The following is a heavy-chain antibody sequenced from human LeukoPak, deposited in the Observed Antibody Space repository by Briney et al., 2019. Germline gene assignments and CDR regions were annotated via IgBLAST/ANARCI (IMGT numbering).Heavy chain of an antibody. D-gene: IGHD2-8*01. CDR3: ARTGDCTNGICYTADFDY. CDR2: ITDSGGTT. J-gene: IGHJ4*02. CDR1: GFTFSSNA. V-gene: IGHV3-23*01. Sequence: GGSLRLSCAASGFTFSSNAMSWVRQAPGKGLEWVSAITDSGGTTYYADSVKGRFTISRDSSKNTLYLQMNSLRAEDTAVYYCARTGDCTNGICYTADFDYWGRGTLVTVSS.